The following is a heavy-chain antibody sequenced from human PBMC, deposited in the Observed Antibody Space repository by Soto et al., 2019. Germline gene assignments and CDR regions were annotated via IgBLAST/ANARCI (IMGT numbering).Heavy chain of an antibody. CDR1: GYTFTSYY. Sequence: GASVKVSCKASGYTFTSYYMHWVRRAAGQGLEWMGIINPNDGDTSFAQNFQGRVTMTRDTSTNTVYMELSSLRSEDTAVYYCARTLDYGHMDVWGKGTTVTVSS. CDR3: ARTLDYGHMDV. CDR2: INPNDGDT. J-gene: IGHJ6*03. V-gene: IGHV1-46*01. D-gene: IGHD3-16*01.